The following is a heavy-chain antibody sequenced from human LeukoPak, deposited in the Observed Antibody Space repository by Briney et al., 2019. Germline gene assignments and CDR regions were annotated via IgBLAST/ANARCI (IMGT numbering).Heavy chain of an antibody. Sequence: GGSLRLSCTASGFTFSNYWIHWVRQPPGKGLVWVSRINNDGGGTIYADSVRGRFTICRDNAKNTLYLQMSSLGAEDTAVYYCARGGYNHAFDIWGQGTVVTVSS. CDR3: ARGGYNHAFDI. D-gene: IGHD5-24*01. CDR2: INNDGGGT. CDR1: GFTFSNYW. V-gene: IGHV3-74*01. J-gene: IGHJ3*02.